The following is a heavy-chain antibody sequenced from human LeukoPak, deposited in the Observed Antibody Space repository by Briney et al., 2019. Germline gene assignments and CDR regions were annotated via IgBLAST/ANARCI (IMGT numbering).Heavy chain of an antibody. D-gene: IGHD2-2*01. Sequence: GASVKVSCKASGYTFTSYDINWVRQATGQGLEWMGWMNPNSGNTGYAQKFQGRVTMTEDTSTDTAYMELSSLRSEDTAVYYCATAYCSSTSCYPFDYWGQGTLVTVSS. J-gene: IGHJ4*02. CDR2: MNPNSGNT. V-gene: IGHV1-8*01. CDR3: ATAYCSSTSCYPFDY. CDR1: GYTFTSYD.